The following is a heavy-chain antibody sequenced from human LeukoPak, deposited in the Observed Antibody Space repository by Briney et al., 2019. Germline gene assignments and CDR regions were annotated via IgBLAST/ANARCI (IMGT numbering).Heavy chain of an antibody. J-gene: IGHJ5*02. CDR3: ARGSGYFDSRGTVSWFDP. D-gene: IGHD3-22*01. Sequence: KSSQTLSLTCTVSNGSINSGGYYWSWIRQHPGEGLEWIGSIYYFGNTYYNPSLKSRVIISVDTSKNQFSLKMSSVTAADTAVYYCARGSGYFDSRGTVSWFDPWGQGTLVTVSS. CDR2: IYYFGNT. CDR1: NGSINSGGYY. V-gene: IGHV4-31*03.